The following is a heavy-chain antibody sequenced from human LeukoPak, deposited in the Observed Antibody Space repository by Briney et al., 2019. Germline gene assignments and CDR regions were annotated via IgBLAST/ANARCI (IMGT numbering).Heavy chain of an antibody. J-gene: IGHJ4*02. CDR1: GYSFTSYW. CDR3: ARLLVDGIAVAGPGDY. Sequence: GESLQISCKGSGYSFTSYWIGWVRQMPGKGLEWMGIIYPGDSDTRYSPSFQGQVTISADKSISTAYLQWSSLKASDTAMYYCARLLVDGIAVAGPGDYWGQGTLVTVSS. CDR2: IYPGDSDT. D-gene: IGHD6-19*01. V-gene: IGHV5-51*01.